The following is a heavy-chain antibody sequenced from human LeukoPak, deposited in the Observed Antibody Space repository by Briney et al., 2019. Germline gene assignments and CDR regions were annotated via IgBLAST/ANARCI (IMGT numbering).Heavy chain of an antibody. CDR2: INLNSGDT. D-gene: IGHD6-13*01. Sequence: ASVKVSCKASGYTFTGYYMHWVRQAPGQGLEWMGWINLNSGDTKYAQKFQGRVTMTRDRSISTAYMELTRLRSDDSAVYYCARGETEETGTRPDAFDIWGQGTMVTVSS. CDR1: GYTFTGYY. V-gene: IGHV1-2*02. J-gene: IGHJ3*02. CDR3: ARGETEETGTRPDAFDI.